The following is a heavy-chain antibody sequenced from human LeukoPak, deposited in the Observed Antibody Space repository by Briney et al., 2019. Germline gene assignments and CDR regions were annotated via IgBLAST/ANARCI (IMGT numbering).Heavy chain of an antibody. CDR3: ARATGTTNY. J-gene: IGHJ4*02. D-gene: IGHD1-7*01. CDR1: GFTFSSYE. CDR2: ISSSGSTI. Sequence: GGSLGLSCAASGFTFSSYEMNWVRQAPGKGLEWVSYISSSGSTIYYADSVKGRFTISRDNAKNSLYLQMNSLRAEDTAVYYCARATGTTNYWGQGTLVTVSS. V-gene: IGHV3-48*03.